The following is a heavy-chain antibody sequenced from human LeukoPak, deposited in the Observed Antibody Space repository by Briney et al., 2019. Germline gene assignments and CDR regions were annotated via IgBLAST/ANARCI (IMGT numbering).Heavy chain of an antibody. CDR1: GFTFSTHN. CDR3: ARVGLVPAAPYYYYGMDV. D-gene: IGHD2-2*01. V-gene: IGHV3-48*04. CDR2: IRGSGTTI. Sequence: GGSLRLSCAASGFTFSTHNMNWVRQAPGKGLEWLSFIRGSGTTIYYADSVKGRFTISRDNAKNSLYLQMNSLRAEDTAVYYCARVGLVPAAPYYYYGMDVWGQGTTVTVSS. J-gene: IGHJ6*02.